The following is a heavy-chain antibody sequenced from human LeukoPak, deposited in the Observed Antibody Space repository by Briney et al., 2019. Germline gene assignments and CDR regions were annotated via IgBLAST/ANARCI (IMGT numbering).Heavy chain of an antibody. CDR2: IIPIFGTA. CDR3: ARERFDAFDI. Sequence: SVKVSCKASGGTFSSYAISWVRQAPGQGLEWMGGIIPIFGTANYAQKFQGRVTITADESTSTAYVELSSLRSEDTAVYYCARERFDAFDIWGQGTMVTVSS. D-gene: IGHD3-10*01. J-gene: IGHJ3*02. V-gene: IGHV1-69*13. CDR1: GGTFSSYA.